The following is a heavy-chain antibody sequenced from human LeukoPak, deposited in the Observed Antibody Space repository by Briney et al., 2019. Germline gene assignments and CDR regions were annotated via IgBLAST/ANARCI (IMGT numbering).Heavy chain of an antibody. CDR1: GCTFTSYG. D-gene: IGHD5-12*01. V-gene: IGHV1-18*01. CDR3: ARDVRDGYNHWGAGEKFDY. CDR2: ISAYNGNT. J-gene: IGHJ4*02. Sequence: ASVKVSCKASGCTFTSYGISWVRQAPGQGLEWMGWISAYNGNTNYAQKLQGRVTMTTDTSTSTAYMELRSLRSDDTAVYYCARDVRDGYNHWGAGEKFDYWGQGTLVTVSS.